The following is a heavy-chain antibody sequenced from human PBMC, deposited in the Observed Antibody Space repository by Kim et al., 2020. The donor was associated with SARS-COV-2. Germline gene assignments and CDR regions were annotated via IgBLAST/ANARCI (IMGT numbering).Heavy chain of an antibody. Sequence: GGSLRLSCAASGFTFSDYYMNWIRQAPGKGLEWVSYISPYSTTISYAASVKGRFTISRDNAENSLYLQMNSLRAEDTAVYYCARDTSLAARDYCGQGTL. CDR3: ARDTSLAARDY. CDR2: ISPYSTTI. D-gene: IGHD6-6*01. J-gene: IGHJ4*02. CDR1: GFTFSDYY. V-gene: IGHV3-11*01.